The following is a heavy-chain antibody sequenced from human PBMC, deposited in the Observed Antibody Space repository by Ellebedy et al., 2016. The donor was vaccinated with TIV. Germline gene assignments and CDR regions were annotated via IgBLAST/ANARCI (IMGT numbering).Heavy chain of an antibody. CDR3: AKENIYSSGWYYHADYFDY. J-gene: IGHJ4*02. Sequence: GESLKISXAASGFTFSSYSMNWVRQAPGKGLEWVSSISSSSSYIYYADSVKGRFTISRDNSKNTLYLQMNSLRAEDTAVYYCAKENIYSSGWYYHADYFDYWGQGTLVTVSS. CDR1: GFTFSSYS. V-gene: IGHV3-21*01. D-gene: IGHD6-19*01. CDR2: ISSSSSYI.